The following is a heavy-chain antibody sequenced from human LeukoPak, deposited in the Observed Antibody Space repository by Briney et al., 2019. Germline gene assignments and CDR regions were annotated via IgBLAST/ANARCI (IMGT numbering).Heavy chain of an antibody. CDR2: ISSSSSTI. V-gene: IGHV3-48*04. CDR1: GFTFSSYS. CDR3: AREMYYDDSSCPDY. J-gene: IGHJ4*02. Sequence: GGSLRLSCAASGFTFSSYSMNWVRQAPGKGLEWVSYISSSSSTIYYADSEKGRLTICRDNTKNSLYLQMSSLRAEDTGVYYCAREMYYDDSSCPDYWGQGTLVTVSS. D-gene: IGHD3-22*01.